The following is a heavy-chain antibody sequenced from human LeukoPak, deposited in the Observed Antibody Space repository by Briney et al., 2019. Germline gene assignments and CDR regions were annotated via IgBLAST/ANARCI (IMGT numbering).Heavy chain of an antibody. D-gene: IGHD6-6*01. J-gene: IGHJ4*02. CDR1: GGPISRYY. V-gene: IGHV4-59*01. CDR3: ARDSRWDCSSFDY. Sequence: SETLSLTCTVSGGPISRYYWRWLRQPPGKGLEWIGYIYYSGSTNYNPSLKSRVTISVDTSKNQFSLNLSSVTAADTAVYYCARDSRWDCSSFDYWGQGTLVTVSS. CDR2: IYYSGST.